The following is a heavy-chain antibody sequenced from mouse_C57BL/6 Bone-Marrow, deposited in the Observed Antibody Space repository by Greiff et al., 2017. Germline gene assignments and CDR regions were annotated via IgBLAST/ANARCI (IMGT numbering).Heavy chain of an antibody. CDR2: ISSGGSYT. V-gene: IGHV5-6*02. D-gene: IGHD2-14*01. CDR1: GFTFSSYG. J-gene: IGHJ2*01. Sequence: EVMLVESGGDLVKPGGSLKLSCAASGFTFSSYGMSWVRQTPDKRLEWVATISSGGSYTYYPDSVKGRFTISRANAKNTLYLQMSSLKSEDTAMYYFAGRDRTCFDKWGGGTPLTVSS. CDR3: AGRDRTCFDK.